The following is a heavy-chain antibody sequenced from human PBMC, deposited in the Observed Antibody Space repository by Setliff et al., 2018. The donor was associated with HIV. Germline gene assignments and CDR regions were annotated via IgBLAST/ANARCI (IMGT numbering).Heavy chain of an antibody. D-gene: IGHD3-10*01. CDR1: GGSISSSSYY. J-gene: IGHJ3*01. Sequence: SETLSLTCIVSGGSISSSSYYWGWVRQPPGKGLEWIASIYYSGSTYHNPSLNNRVSISVDTPKNQFSLKVTSVTAADTAIYYCARSYKVRGVEVAFDLWGQGTMVTVSS. V-gene: IGHV4-39*01. CDR2: IYYSGST. CDR3: ARSYKVRGVEVAFDL.